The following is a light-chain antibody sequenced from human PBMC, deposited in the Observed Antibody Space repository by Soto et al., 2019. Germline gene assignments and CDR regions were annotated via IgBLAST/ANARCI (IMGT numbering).Light chain of an antibody. CDR2: GAS. J-gene: IGKJ4*01. CDR1: QSVSSKY. V-gene: IGKV3-20*01. CDR3: HHYASS. Sequence: EIVLTQSPGTLSLSPGERATLSCRASQSVSSKYLAWYQQKPAQAPRLVIYGASNRATGLPDRFSGSGSGTEFTLTISRLEPEDFALYYCHHYASSFGGGTRVEFK.